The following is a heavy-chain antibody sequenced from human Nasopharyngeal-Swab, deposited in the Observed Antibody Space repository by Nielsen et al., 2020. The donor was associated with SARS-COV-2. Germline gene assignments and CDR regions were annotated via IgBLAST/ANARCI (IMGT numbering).Heavy chain of an antibody. Sequence: ASVKVSCKASGYTFTCYGISWVRQAPGQGLEWMGWISAYNGNTNYAQKLQGRVTMTTDTFTSTAYMELRSLRSDDTAVYYCARDVAGAAGETYGMDVWGQGTTVTVSS. CDR1: GYTFTCYG. J-gene: IGHJ6*02. CDR3: ARDVAGAAGETYGMDV. CDR2: ISAYNGNT. D-gene: IGHD6-13*01. V-gene: IGHV1-18*01.